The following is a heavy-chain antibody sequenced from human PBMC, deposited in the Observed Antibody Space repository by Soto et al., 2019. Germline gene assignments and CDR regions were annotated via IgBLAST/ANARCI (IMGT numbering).Heavy chain of an antibody. D-gene: IGHD5-18*01. V-gene: IGHV4-59*01. J-gene: IGHJ4*02. CDR3: AARNVDTAMAY. CDR1: GGSISSYY. CDR2: IHYSGST. Sequence: QVQLQESGPGLVKPSETLSLTCTVSGGSISSYYWSWIRQPPGKGLEWIGYIHYSGSTNYNPSLKSRVTISVDTSKNQFSLKLSSVTAADTAVYYCAARNVDTAMAYWGQGTLVTVSS.